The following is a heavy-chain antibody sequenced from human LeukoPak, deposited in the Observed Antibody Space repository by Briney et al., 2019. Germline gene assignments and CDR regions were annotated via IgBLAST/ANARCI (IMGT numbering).Heavy chain of an antibody. J-gene: IGHJ4*02. CDR2: IYTSGGA. V-gene: IGHV4-4*07. CDR3: ARGPGFEY. Sequence: SGTLSLSCTVSGGSLSSYYWSWIRQPPGKGLEWIGRIYTSGGATYNPPPTRRVAISVETTNKRISLKLSSVTAADTGVYYCARGPGFEYWGQGTPVTGSS. CDR1: GGSLSSYY.